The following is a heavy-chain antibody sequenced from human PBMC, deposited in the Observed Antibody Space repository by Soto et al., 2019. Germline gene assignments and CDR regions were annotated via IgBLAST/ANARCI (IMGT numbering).Heavy chain of an antibody. V-gene: IGHV1-69*02. CDR3: ALWFGELLVGGDNWFDP. J-gene: IGHJ5*02. Sequence: QVQLVQSGAEVKKPGSSVKVSCKASGGTFSSYTISWVRQAPGQGLEWMGRIIPILGIANYAQKFQGRVTITADKSTSTAYMELSSLRSEDTAVYYCALWFGELLVGGDNWFDPWGQGTLVTVSS. CDR2: IIPILGIA. D-gene: IGHD3-10*01. CDR1: GGTFSSYT.